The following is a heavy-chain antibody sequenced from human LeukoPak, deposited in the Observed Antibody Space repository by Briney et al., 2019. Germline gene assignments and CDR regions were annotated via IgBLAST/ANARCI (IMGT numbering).Heavy chain of an antibody. V-gene: IGHV3-23*01. CDR3: TTPGRGVRGSYSYFDY. J-gene: IGHJ4*02. D-gene: IGHD3-16*01. CDR1: AFTFRRYA. CDR2: ISGSGDST. Sequence: GGSLRLSCVASAFTFRRYAMSWVRQAPGKGLEWVSTISGSGDSTDYADSVKGRLAISRDNSKNTVYLQMNSLKTEDTAVYYCTTPGRGVRGSYSYFDYWGQGTLVTVSS.